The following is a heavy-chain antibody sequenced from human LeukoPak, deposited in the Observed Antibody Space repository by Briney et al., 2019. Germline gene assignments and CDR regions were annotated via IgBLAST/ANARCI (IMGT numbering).Heavy chain of an antibody. V-gene: IGHV3-21*01. CDR2: ISPSSSYI. Sequence: GGSLRLSCAASGFTFSSYSMNWVRQAPGKGLEWVSSISPSSSYIYYADSVKGRFTISRDNAKNSLYLQMNSLRADDTAIYYCATKTAADEVYFDYWGQGSLVTVSS. CDR3: ATKTAADEVYFDY. J-gene: IGHJ4*02. D-gene: IGHD6-25*01. CDR1: GFTFSSYS.